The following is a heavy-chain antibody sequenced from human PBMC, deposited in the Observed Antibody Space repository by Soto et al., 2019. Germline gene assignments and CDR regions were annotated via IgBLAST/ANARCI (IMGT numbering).Heavy chain of an antibody. V-gene: IGHV4-39*01. J-gene: IGHJ5*01. CDR3: ARRERYYGSPGWFDP. CDR1: GTSINNFAYY. D-gene: IGHD3-10*01. CDR2: VYYNENT. Sequence: SETLSLTCSVSGTSINNFAYYWGWIRQPPGKGLEWIGTVYYNENTYYNPSLRSRVAISVDTAKNQFSLNLRSVTAADTAVYFCARRERYYGSPGWFDPWGQGTLVTVSS.